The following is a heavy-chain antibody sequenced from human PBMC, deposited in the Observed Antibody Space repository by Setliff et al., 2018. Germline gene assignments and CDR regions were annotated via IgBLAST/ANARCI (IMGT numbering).Heavy chain of an antibody. V-gene: IGHV4-59*02. D-gene: IGHD2-2*01. CDR1: GGSVSPYF. CDR2: IYHSGSS. Sequence: KASETLSLTCTVSGGSVSPYFWSWIRQPPGKGLQWIGYIYHSGSSYYNPSLRSRVTISVDTSKNQFSLILRSVTAADTAVYYCARGRMRGSCSGPSCTYDPFDIWGQGTPVTVSS. CDR3: ARGRMRGSCSGPSCTYDPFDI. J-gene: IGHJ3*02.